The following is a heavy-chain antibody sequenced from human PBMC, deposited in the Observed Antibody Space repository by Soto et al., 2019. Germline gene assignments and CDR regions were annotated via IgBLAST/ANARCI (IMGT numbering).Heavy chain of an antibody. D-gene: IGHD3-10*01. V-gene: IGHV4-59*01. J-gene: IGHJ4*02. Sequence: SETLSLTCTVSGDSINSYYWIWIRQPPGKGLEWIGFISFSGSTKYNPSLNSRVTISVDTSKNQFSLKLSSVTAADTAVYYCARVSPGYYGSGSSADYWGQGTLVTVSS. CDR1: GDSINSYY. CDR2: ISFSGST. CDR3: ARVSPGYYGSGSSADY.